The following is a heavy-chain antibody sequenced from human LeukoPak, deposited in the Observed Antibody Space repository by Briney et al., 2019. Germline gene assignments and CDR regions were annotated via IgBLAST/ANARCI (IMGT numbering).Heavy chain of an antibody. CDR2: ISAYNGNT. D-gene: IGHD2-15*01. J-gene: IGHJ4*02. Sequence: ASVKVSCKASGYTFTSYGISWVRQAPGQGLEWMGWISAYNGNTNYAQKLQGRVTMTTDTSTSTAYMELRSLRSDDTAVYYCPRDLDCSGGSCYSVVPHYWGQGTLVTVSS. CDR3: PRDLDCSGGSCYSVVPHY. CDR1: GYTFTSYG. V-gene: IGHV1-18*01.